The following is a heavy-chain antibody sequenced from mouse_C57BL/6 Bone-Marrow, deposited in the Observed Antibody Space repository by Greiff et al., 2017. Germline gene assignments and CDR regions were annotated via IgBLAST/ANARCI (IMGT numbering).Heavy chain of an antibody. D-gene: IGHD1-1*01. CDR3: AREGPYYFYDY. CDR2: IYPRSGNT. CDR1: GYTFTSSG. Sequence: VQLQQSGAELARPGASVKLSCKASGYTFTSSGISWVKQRTGQGLEWIGEIYPRSGNTYYNEKFKGKATLTADKSSSTAYMELRSLTSEDSAVYFCAREGPYYFYDYWGQGTTLTVSS. V-gene: IGHV1-81*01. J-gene: IGHJ2*01.